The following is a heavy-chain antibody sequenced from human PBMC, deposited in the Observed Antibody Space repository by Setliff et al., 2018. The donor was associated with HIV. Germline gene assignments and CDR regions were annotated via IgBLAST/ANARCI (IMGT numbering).Heavy chain of an antibody. CDR2: ITSVSNYI. D-gene: IGHD2-2*02. V-gene: IGHV3-21*01. CDR3: ARGLYPLPDAFDI. CDR1: GFTFSTYT. Sequence: GGSLSLSCAPSGFTFSTYTMNWVRQAPGKGLEWVSSITSVSNYIYYADSVQGRFTISRDDAKNSLFLQMNSLRAEDTAIYYCARGLYPLPDAFDIWGKGTMVTVSS. J-gene: IGHJ3*02.